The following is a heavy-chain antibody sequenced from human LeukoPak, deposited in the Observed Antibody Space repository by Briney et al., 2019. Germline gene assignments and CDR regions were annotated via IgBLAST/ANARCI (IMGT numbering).Heavy chain of an antibody. CDR3: AGPSPPTGTTDGFDY. J-gene: IGHJ4*02. Sequence: QTGGSLRLSCVASGFPFSTYNVHWVRQAPGKGLEWISYISSTSNTIYYGDSVKGRFIVSRDNAKNSLYLQMNSLRVEDTAVYYCAGPSPPTGTTDGFDYWGQGTLVAVS. CDR1: GFPFSTYN. CDR2: ISSTSNTI. D-gene: IGHD1-1*01. V-gene: IGHV3-48*01.